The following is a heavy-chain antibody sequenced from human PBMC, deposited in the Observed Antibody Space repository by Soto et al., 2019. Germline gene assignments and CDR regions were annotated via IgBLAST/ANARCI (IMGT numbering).Heavy chain of an antibody. CDR3: ARDAPRRYGVFDS. D-gene: IGHD6-6*01. Sequence: EVQLVESGGGLVQPGGSLRLSCEVSGFTFSSYNMNWVRQAPGKGLEWVSYITSSSSTIYYADSVKGRVTISRDNAQNALYLQMSSLRAEDAAVYYCARDAPRRYGVFDSWGQGTLVTVSS. J-gene: IGHJ4*02. CDR2: ITSSSSTI. V-gene: IGHV3-48*01. CDR1: GFTFSSYN.